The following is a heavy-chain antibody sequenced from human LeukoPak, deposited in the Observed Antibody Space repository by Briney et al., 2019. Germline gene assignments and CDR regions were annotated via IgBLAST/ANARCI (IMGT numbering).Heavy chain of an antibody. CDR3: TRGSLSGSSRDY. CDR2: INPNTGDT. CDR1: GYTFTGYD. J-gene: IGHJ4*02. D-gene: IGHD1-26*01. V-gene: IGHV1-8*01. Sequence: ASVRVSCKASGYTFTGYDINWVRQATGQGLEWMGWINPNTGDTGYAQKFQGRVTMTRNTSIDTAYMELSGLRSEDTAVYYCTRGSLSGSSRDYWGQGTLVTVS.